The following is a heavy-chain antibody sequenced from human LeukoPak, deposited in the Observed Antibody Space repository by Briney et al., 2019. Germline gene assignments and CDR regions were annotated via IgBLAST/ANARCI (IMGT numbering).Heavy chain of an antibody. CDR2: IYYSGST. CDR3: ARSYYYDSSGSWYY. CDR1: GGSISSYY. D-gene: IGHD3-22*01. J-gene: IGHJ4*02. V-gene: IGHV4-59*01. Sequence: PSETLSLTCTVSGGSISSYYWSWIRQPPGKGLEWIGYIYYSGSTNYNPSLKGRVTISVDTSKNQFSLKLSSVTAADTAVYYCARSYYYDSSGSWYYWGQGTLVTVSS.